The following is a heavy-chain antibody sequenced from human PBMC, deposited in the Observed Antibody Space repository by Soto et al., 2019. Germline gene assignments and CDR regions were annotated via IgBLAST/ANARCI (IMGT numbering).Heavy chain of an antibody. Sequence: QVQLQQWGAGLLKPSETLSLTCAVYGGSFSGYYWSWIRQPPGKGLEWIGEINHSGSTNYNPSIKSRVTISVDTSKNQFSLKLSSVTAADTAVYYCARVYISKSAFDTWGQGTMVTVSS. CDR2: INHSGST. J-gene: IGHJ3*02. CDR1: GGSFSGYY. V-gene: IGHV4-34*01. CDR3: ARVYISKSAFDT. D-gene: IGHD3-3*02.